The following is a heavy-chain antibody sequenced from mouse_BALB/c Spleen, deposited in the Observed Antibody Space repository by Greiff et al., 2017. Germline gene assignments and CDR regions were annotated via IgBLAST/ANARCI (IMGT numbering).Heavy chain of an antibody. V-gene: IGHV5-9-4*01. CDR3: ARLGYGNSYAMDY. J-gene: IGHJ4*01. D-gene: IGHD2-10*02. CDR1: GFTFSSYA. CDR2: ISSGGSYT. Sequence: EVKLVESGGGLVKPGGSLKLSCAASGFTFSSYAMSWVRQSPEKRLEWVAEISSGGSYTYYPDTVTGRFTISRDNAKNTLYLEMSSLRSEDTAMYYCARLGYGNSYAMDYWGQGTSVTVSS.